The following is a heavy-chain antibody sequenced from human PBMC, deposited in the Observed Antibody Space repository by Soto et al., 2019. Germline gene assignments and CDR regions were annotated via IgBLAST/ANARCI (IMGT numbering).Heavy chain of an antibody. CDR3: ARATYYDFWSGYYTGGSHFYFDY. Sequence: SETLSLTCAFYGWSFSGYYWSWIRQPPGKGLEWIGEINHSGSTNYNPSLKSRVTISVDTSKNQFSLKLSSVTAADAAVYYCARATYYDFWSGYYTGGSHFYFDYWGQGTLVTVSS. CDR2: INHSGST. V-gene: IGHV4-34*01. J-gene: IGHJ4*02. D-gene: IGHD3-3*01. CDR1: GWSFSGYY.